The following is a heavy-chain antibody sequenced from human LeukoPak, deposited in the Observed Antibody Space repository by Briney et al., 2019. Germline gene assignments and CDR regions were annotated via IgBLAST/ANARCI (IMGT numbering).Heavy chain of an antibody. CDR1: GGSISSYS. CDR3: ASGTGYYFDY. D-gene: IGHD1-14*01. CDR2: MSYSGTT. Sequence: SETLSLTCTVSGGSISSYSWSWVRQPPGKGLEWIAYMSYSGTTNYNPSLKSRVTISVDTSKKQFSLKLSSVTAADTAVYYCASGTGYYFDYWGQGTLVTVSS. J-gene: IGHJ4*02. V-gene: IGHV4-59*12.